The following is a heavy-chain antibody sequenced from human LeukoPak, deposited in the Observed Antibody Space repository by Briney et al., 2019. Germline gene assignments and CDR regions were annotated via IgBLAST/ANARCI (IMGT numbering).Heavy chain of an antibody. CDR2: ISSSSRYI. V-gene: IGHV3-21*01. Sequence: GGSLRLPCAASGFTLSSHSTNWVRQPPGKGLEWVSSISSSSRYIYYADSVKGRYTISRDNAKNSLYLQMNSLRAEDTAVYYCAREWYSGRQAWFDPWGQGTLVTVSS. CDR1: GFTLSSHS. J-gene: IGHJ5*02. D-gene: IGHD1-26*01. CDR3: AREWYSGRQAWFDP.